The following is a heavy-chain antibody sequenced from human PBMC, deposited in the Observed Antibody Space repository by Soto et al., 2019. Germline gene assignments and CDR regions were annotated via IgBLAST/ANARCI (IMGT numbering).Heavy chain of an antibody. CDR1: GGGNSRDYR. V-gene: IGHV1-69*01. CDR2: IIPKLGSA. J-gene: IGHJ4*02. Sequence: QVQLVQSGAEVKEPGSSVKVSCKASGGGNSRDYRTTWVRRAPGQGLEWMGGIIPKLGSANSAQNFQGRVIVTADESTNTVYMELRSLRSDDTAVYYCGRGGDGYNFGVVYWGQGTPVTVSS. CDR3: GRGGDGYNFGVVY. D-gene: IGHD2-21*01.